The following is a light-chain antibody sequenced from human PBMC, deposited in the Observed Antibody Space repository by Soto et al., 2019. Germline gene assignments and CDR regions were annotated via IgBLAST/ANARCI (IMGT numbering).Light chain of an antibody. Sequence: DIVVTQSPESLAGSLGKRPTTTSRTTKGPFSSPSQENCLPWYQQKPGQPPRLLIYWASTRESGVPDRFSGSGSGTDFTLTISSLQAEDVALYYCQQYYSPPWTFGQGTKVEIK. J-gene: IGKJ1*01. CDR1: KGPFSSPSQENC. V-gene: IGKV4-1*01. CDR2: WAS. CDR3: QQYYSPPWT.